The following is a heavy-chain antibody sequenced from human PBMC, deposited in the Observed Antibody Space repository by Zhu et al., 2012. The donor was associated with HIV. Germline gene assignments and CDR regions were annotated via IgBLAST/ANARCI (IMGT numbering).Heavy chain of an antibody. CDR3: ARGRSIIDY. J-gene: IGHJ4*02. D-gene: IGHD3-10*01. Sequence: QVQLQESGPGLVKPSETLSLTCTVSGGSISTYYWSWIRQPPGKGLEWIGYIYTSGSTNYNPSLKSRVTISVHTSKNQFSLKLSSVTAADTAVYYCARGRSIIDYWGQGTLVTVSS. CDR1: GGSISTYY. CDR2: IYTSGST. V-gene: IGHV4-4*09.